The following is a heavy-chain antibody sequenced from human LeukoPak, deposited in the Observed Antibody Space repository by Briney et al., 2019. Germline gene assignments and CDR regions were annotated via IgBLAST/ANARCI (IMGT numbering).Heavy chain of an antibody. Sequence: GSLRLSCAASGFTFSSYAMSWVRQAPGKGLEWIASIYSSGNTFYNPSLQSRVTISLDTSKNQFSLKLRSVTAADTAVYYCARVGDYDSAGQAHDYWGQGTLVTVSS. CDR2: IYSSGNT. J-gene: IGHJ4*02. D-gene: IGHD3-22*01. CDR3: ARVGDYDSAGQAHDY. V-gene: IGHV4-59*12. CDR1: GFTFSSYA.